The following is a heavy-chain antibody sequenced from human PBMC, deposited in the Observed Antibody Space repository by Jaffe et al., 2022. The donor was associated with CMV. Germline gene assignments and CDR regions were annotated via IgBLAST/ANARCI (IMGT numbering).Heavy chain of an antibody. D-gene: IGHD3-22*01. CDR2: IYYSGST. Sequence: QLQLQESGPGLVKPSETLSLTCTVSGGSISSSSYYWGWIRQPPGKGLEWIGSIYYSGSTYYNPSLKSRVTISVDTSKNQFSLKLSSVTAADTAVYYCASFRYYYDSSGLRTTAGAHPLFDYWGQGTLVTVSS. V-gene: IGHV4-39*01. CDR3: ASFRYYYDSSGLRTTAGAHPLFDY. J-gene: IGHJ4*02. CDR1: GGSISSSSYY.